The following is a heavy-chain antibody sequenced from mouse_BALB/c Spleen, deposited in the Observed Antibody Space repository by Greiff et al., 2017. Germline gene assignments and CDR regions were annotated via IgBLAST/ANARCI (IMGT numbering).Heavy chain of an antibody. CDR3: ARNYGNYWGLDY. CDR2: ISSGGSYT. J-gene: IGHJ2*01. V-gene: IGHV5-9-4*01. D-gene: IGHD2-1*01. Sequence: DVKLVESGGGLVKPGGSLKLSCAASGFTFSSYAMSWVRQSPEKRLEWVAEISSGGSYTYYPDTVTGRFTISRDNAKNTLYLEMSSLRSEDTAMYYCARNYGNYWGLDYWGQGTTLTVSS. CDR1: GFTFSSYA.